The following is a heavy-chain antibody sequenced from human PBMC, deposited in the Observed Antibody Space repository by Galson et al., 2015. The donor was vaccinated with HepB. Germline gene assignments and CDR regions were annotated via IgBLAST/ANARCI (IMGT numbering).Heavy chain of an antibody. CDR3: TTSKGY. J-gene: IGHJ4*02. Sequence: SLRLSCAGSGFTFADYAVSWVRQAPGKGLEWVGFIKSNSYGGITEYAASVKGRFTISRDDSKNIAYLQMNSLTTEDTAVYYCTTSKGYWGQGTKVTVSS. CDR1: GFTFADYA. V-gene: IGHV3-49*04. CDR2: IKSNSYGGIT.